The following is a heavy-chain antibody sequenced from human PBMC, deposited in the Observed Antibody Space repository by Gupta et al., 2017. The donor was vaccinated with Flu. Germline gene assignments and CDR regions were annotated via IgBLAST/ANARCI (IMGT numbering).Heavy chain of an antibody. Sequence: QVQLVESGGGVVQPGRSLRPSCAASGFTFSSYGMHWVRQAPGKGLEWVAVIWYDGSNKYYADSVKGRFTISRDNSKNTLYLQMNSLRAEDTAVYYCARDGQMLGIAAAGFDYWGQGTLVTVSS. CDR3: ARDGQMLGIAAAGFDY. J-gene: IGHJ4*02. D-gene: IGHD6-13*01. V-gene: IGHV3-33*01. CDR2: IWYDGSNK. CDR1: GFTFSSYG.